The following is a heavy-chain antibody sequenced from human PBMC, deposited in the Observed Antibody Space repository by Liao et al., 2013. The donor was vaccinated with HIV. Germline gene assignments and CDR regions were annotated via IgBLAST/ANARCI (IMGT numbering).Heavy chain of an antibody. CDR3: ARDDSRWYSAVWDSYYTDL. CDR1: GGSISSAGYS. Sequence: QLQLQESASGLLKPSQTLSLTCAVSGGSISSAGYSWSWIRQPPGKGLEWIGYIYHGRSAYYNPSLKSRVTISEDSSKNQFSLNMNSATAADTAVYYCARDDSRWYSAVWDSYYTDLWGKGTTVTVS. V-gene: IGHV4-30-2*01. J-gene: IGHJ6*03. CDR2: IYHGRSA. D-gene: IGHD6-13*01.